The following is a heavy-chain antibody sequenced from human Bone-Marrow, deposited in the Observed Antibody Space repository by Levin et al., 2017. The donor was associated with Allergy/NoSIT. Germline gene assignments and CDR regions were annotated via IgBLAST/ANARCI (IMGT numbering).Heavy chain of an antibody. J-gene: IGHJ6*02. Sequence: GESLKISCAASGFTFSTYEMNWVRQAPGKGLQWVSYITGSGNTIYYADSVKGRFTISRDNAKNSLYLQMNSLRAEDTAVYYCARNYGMDVWGQGTTVTVSS. CDR2: ITGSGNTI. CDR1: GFTFSTYE. V-gene: IGHV3-48*03. CDR3: ARNYGMDV.